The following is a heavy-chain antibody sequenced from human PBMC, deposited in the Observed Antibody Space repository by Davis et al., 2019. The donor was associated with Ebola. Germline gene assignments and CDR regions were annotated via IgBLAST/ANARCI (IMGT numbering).Heavy chain of an antibody. CDR1: GFTFSSYG. V-gene: IGHV3-74*01. D-gene: IGHD5-24*01. J-gene: IGHJ6*02. Sequence: GESLKISCAASGFTFSSYGMHWVRQAPGKGLVWVSRINSDGSSTSYADSVKGRFTISRDNAKNTLYLQMNSLRAEDTAVYYCARSVEMATINYYYYGMDVWGQGTTVTVSS. CDR3: ARSVEMATINYYYYGMDV. CDR2: INSDGSST.